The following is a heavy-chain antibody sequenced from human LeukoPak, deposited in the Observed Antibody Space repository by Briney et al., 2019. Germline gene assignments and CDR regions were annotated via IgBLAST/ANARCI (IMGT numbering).Heavy chain of an antibody. V-gene: IGHV3-53*01. J-gene: IGHJ4*02. Sequence: GGSLRLSCAASGFTVSSNYMSWVRQAPGKGLEWVSVIYSGGSTYYADSVKGRFTISRDNSKNTLYLQMNSLRAEDTAVYYCAEEAPPQWLVPPYFDYWGQGTLVTVSS. CDR2: IYSGGST. CDR1: GFTVSSNY. D-gene: IGHD6-19*01. CDR3: AEEAPPQWLVPPYFDY.